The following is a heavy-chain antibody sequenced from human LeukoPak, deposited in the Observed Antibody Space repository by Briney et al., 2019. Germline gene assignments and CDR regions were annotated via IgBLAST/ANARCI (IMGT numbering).Heavy chain of an antibody. Sequence: PGGTLRLSCAASGFTFSSDSMNWSRQAPGKGLDLVSTINSSSSYRYYADSVQGRFTISRDNAKNSLYLQMNSLRAADTAVYYCARGREGNDNQGFDYWGQGTLVTVSP. CDR2: INSSSSYR. CDR1: GFTFSSDS. CDR3: ARGREGNDNQGFDY. D-gene: IGHD5-12*01. J-gene: IGHJ4*02. V-gene: IGHV3-21*01.